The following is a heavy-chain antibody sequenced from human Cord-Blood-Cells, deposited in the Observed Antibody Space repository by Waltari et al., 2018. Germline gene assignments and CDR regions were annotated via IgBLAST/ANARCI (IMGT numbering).Heavy chain of an antibody. J-gene: IGHJ5*02. D-gene: IGHD2-2*01. Sequence: QVQLQQWGAGLLKPSETLSLTCAVYGGSFSGYYWSWIRQPPGKGLEWIGEINHSGSTNYNPSLKSRVTISVDTSKNQFSLKLSSVTAADTAVYYCAREQDIVGVPAANWFDPWGQGTLVTVSS. CDR2: INHSGST. V-gene: IGHV4-34*01. CDR3: AREQDIVGVPAANWFDP. CDR1: GGSFSGYY.